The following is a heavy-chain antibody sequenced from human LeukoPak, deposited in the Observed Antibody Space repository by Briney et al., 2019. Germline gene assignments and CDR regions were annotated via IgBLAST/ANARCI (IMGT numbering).Heavy chain of an antibody. CDR3: TKGFVPVSLGSLAIAFAY. CDR2: ISYDGSNK. CDR1: GFTFSSYG. D-gene: IGHD2-21*01. Sequence: PGGSLRLSCAASGFTFSSYGLHWVRQAPAKGLEWVAVISYDGSNKYYADSVKGRFTISRNNSNNTLYLQMNSLRAEDTAVYYCTKGFVPVSLGSLAIAFAYWGQATLVTVSS. J-gene: IGHJ4*02. V-gene: IGHV3-30*18.